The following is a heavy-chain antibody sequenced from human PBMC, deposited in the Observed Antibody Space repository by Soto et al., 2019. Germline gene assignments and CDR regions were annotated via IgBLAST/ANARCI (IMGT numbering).Heavy chain of an antibody. J-gene: IGHJ4*02. CDR3: AKYLPPYSSSSAYTLDY. D-gene: IGHD6-6*01. V-gene: IGHV3-30*18. CDR1: GFTFSSYG. CDR2: ISYDGSNK. Sequence: GGSLRLSCAASGFTFSSYGMHWVRQAPGKGLEWVAVISYDGSNKYYADSVKGRFTISRDNSKNTLYLQMNSLRAEDTAVYYCAKYLPPYSSSSAYTLDYWGQGTLVTVSS.